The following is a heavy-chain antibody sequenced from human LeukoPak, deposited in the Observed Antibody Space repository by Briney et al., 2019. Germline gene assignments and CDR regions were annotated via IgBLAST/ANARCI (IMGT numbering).Heavy chain of an antibody. J-gene: IGHJ4*02. V-gene: IGHV4-39*07. Sequence: SETLSLTCTVSGGSISGSSFWWAWIRRPPGKGLEWIGNIYYSGTTNYNPSLESRVAILVDTSKNQFSLKLSSVTAADTAVYYCARGSFHWLSGWGQGTLVTVSS. CDR2: IYYSGTT. CDR1: GGSISGSSFW. CDR3: ARGSFHWLSG. D-gene: IGHD3-9*01.